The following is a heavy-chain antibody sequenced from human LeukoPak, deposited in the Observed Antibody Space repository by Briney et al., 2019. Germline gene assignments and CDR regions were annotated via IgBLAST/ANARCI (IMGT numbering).Heavy chain of an antibody. CDR3: ARDLSINTYSSGWYFDY. CDR2: ISAYNGNT. D-gene: IGHD6-19*01. V-gene: IGHV1-18*01. J-gene: IGHJ4*02. CDR1: GYTFTSNG. Sequence: GASVKVSCKASGYTFTSNGISWVRQAPGQGLEWMGWISAYNGNTDYAQKLQGRLTMTTDTSTTTAYMELRSLRSDDTAVYYCARDLSINTYSSGWYFDYWGQGTLVTVSS.